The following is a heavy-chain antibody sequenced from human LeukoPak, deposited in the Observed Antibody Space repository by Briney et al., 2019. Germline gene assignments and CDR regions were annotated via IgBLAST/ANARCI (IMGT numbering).Heavy chain of an antibody. J-gene: IGHJ4*02. Sequence: ASVKVSCKACGYTFTGYYMHWVRQAPGQGLEWMGWINPNSGGTNYAQKFQGRVTMTRDTSISTAYMELSRLRSDDTAVYYCARDKEVVPAAIKAAAGWTFFDYWGQGTLVTVSS. D-gene: IGHD2-2*02. V-gene: IGHV1-2*02. CDR2: INPNSGGT. CDR1: GYTFTGYY. CDR3: ARDKEVVPAAIKAAAGWTFFDY.